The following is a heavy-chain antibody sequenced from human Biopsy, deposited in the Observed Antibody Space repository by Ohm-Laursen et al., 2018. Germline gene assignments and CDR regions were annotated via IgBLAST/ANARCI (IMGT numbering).Heavy chain of an antibody. Sequence: SVKVSRKTSGYTFISYSINWVRQAPGQGLEWMGWIRPLNSDTKYGQKFQDRVTMTTDTSTSTVYMELTSLRSDDTAVYYCARGEVTFGELIVSLDSWGQGTLVTVSS. CDR1: GYTFISYS. CDR2: IRPLNSDT. CDR3: ARGEVTFGELIVSLDS. D-gene: IGHD3-16*02. V-gene: IGHV1-18*01. J-gene: IGHJ4*02.